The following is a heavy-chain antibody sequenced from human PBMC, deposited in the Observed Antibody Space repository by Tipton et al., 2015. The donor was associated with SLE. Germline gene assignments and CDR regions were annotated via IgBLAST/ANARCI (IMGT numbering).Heavy chain of an antibody. V-gene: IGHV3-23*01. J-gene: IGHJ4*02. CDR3: ARMGSGWTFFDY. Sequence: SLRLSCAASGFTFSTYAMSWVRQAPGKGLEWVSAISGSGGSTYYADSVKGRFTISRDNSKNTLYLQMNSLRAEDTAVYYCARMGSGWTFFDYWGQGTLVTVSS. CDR2: ISGSGGST. CDR1: GFTFSTYA. D-gene: IGHD6-19*01.